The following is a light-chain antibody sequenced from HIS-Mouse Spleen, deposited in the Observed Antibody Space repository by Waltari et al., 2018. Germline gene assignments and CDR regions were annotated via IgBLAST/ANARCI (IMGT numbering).Light chain of an antibody. J-gene: IGKJ1*01. CDR1: QSVLYSPNNKNY. V-gene: IGKV4-1*01. CDR2: WAS. Sequence: DIVMTQSPDSLAVSLGVRATINCKSSQSVLYSPNNKNYLAWYQQKPGQPPKLLIYWASTRESGVPDRFSGSGSGTDFTLTISSLQAEDVAVYYCQQYYSTPRTFGQGTKVEIK. CDR3: QQYYSTPRT.